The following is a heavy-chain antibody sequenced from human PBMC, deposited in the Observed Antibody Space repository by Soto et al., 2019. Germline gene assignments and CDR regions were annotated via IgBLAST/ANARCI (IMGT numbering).Heavy chain of an antibody. V-gene: IGHV4-34*01. Sequence: QVQLQQWGAGLLKPSETLSLTCAVYGGSFSGYYWSWIRQPPGKGLEWIGEINHSGSTNYNQSLKSRVPISVDTSKNQFSLKLSSVTAADTAVYYCARGPSHRSRSGSYYNADSYYFDYWGQGTLVTVSS. CDR1: GGSFSGYY. CDR2: INHSGST. J-gene: IGHJ4*02. D-gene: IGHD3-10*01. CDR3: ARGPSHRSRSGSYYNADSYYFDY.